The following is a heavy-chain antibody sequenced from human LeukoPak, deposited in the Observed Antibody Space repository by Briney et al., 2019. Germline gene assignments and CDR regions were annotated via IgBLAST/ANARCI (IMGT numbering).Heavy chain of an antibody. V-gene: IGHV4-59*01. J-gene: IGHJ4*02. CDR1: GGSISSYY. Sequence: PSETLSLTCTVSGGSISSYYWSWIRQPPGKGLEWIGYIYYSGSTNYNPSLKSRVTISVDTSKNQFSLKLSSVTAADTVVYYCAREGKYSSPYFDYWGQGTLVTVSS. CDR2: IYYSGST. D-gene: IGHD6-6*01. CDR3: AREGKYSSPYFDY.